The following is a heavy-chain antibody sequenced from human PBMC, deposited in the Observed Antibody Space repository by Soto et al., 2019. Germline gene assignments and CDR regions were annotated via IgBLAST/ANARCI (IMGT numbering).Heavy chain of an antibody. CDR1: GGSISSSNW. CDR3: ARDLRDSSGYPERGLW. Sequence: PSETLSLTCAVSGGSISSSNWWSWVRQPPGKGLEWIGEIYHSGSTNYNPSLKSRVTISVDKSKNQFSLKLSSVTAADTAVYYCARDLRDSSGYPERGLWWGQGTLVTVSS. D-gene: IGHD3-22*01. J-gene: IGHJ4*02. CDR2: IYHSGST. V-gene: IGHV4-4*02.